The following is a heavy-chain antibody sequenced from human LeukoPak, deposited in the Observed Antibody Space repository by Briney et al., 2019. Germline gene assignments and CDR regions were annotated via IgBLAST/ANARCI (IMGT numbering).Heavy chain of an antibody. Sequence: ASVKVSCKASGGTFSSYAISWVRQAPGQGLEWMGWINPNSGGTNYAQKFQGRVTMTRDTSISTAYMELSRLRSDDTAVYYCARELNGSGWYGPWGQGTLVTVSS. CDR2: INPNSGGT. CDR1: GGTFSSYA. J-gene: IGHJ5*02. D-gene: IGHD6-19*01. V-gene: IGHV1-2*02. CDR3: ARELNGSGWYGP.